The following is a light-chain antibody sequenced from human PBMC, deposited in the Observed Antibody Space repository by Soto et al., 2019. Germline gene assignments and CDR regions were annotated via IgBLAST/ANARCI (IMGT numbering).Light chain of an antibody. Sequence: DIQMTQSPSSLSASVGDRVTITCRASRGIRDALGWYQQKSGKVPKRLIHSASSLQNGVPSRFSGREYGTEFTRTISSLQPEDFATCFCLPHSDYPFTFGQGTRLES. V-gene: IGKV1-17*01. CDR1: RGIRDA. CDR2: SAS. CDR3: LPHSDYPFT. J-gene: IGKJ2*01.